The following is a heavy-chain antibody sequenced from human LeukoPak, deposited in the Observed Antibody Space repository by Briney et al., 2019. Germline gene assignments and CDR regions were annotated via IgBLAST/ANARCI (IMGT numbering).Heavy chain of an antibody. V-gene: IGHV1-8*01. D-gene: IGHD3-22*01. CDR3: ASNPNSSDGSIDY. J-gene: IGHJ4*02. Sequence: ASVKVSCKASGYTFTSYDINWVRQATGQGLEWMGWMNPNSGNTGYAQKFQGRVTMTRNTSISTAYMELSSLRSDDTAVYYCASNPNSSDGSIDYWGQGTLVTVSS. CDR1: GYTFTSYD. CDR2: MNPNSGNT.